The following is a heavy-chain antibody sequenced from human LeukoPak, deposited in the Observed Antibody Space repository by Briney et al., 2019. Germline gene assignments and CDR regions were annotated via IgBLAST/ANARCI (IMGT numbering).Heavy chain of an antibody. CDR2: ISGSGGST. CDR3: AKEMRPYDILPGYFPT. D-gene: IGHD3-9*01. V-gene: IGHV3-23*01. Sequence: GGSLRLSCAASGFTFSSYAMSWVRRAPGKGLEWVSAISGSGGSTYYADSVKGRFTISRDNSKNTLYLQMNSLRAEDTAVYYCAKEMRPYDILPGYFPTWGQGTLVTVSS. J-gene: IGHJ5*02. CDR1: GFTFSSYA.